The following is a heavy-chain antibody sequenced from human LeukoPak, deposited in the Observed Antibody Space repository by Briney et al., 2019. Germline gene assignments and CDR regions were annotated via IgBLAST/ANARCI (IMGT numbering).Heavy chain of an antibody. CDR2: INHSGST. V-gene: IGHV4-39*07. D-gene: IGHD2-2*01. CDR1: GGSISSSSYY. CDR3: ARRPNRYCSSTSCYAYAFDI. Sequence: PSETLSLTCTVSGGSISSSSYYWGWIRQPPGKGLEWIGEINHSGSTNYNPSLKSRVIISVDTSKNQFSLKLSSVTAADTAVYYCARRPNRYCSSTSCYAYAFDIWGQGTMVTVSS. J-gene: IGHJ3*02.